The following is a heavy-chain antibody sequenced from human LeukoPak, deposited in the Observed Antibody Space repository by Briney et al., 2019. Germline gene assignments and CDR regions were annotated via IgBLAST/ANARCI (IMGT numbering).Heavy chain of an antibody. D-gene: IGHD3-3*01. CDR3: ARGVKENYDFRSGYNPEPYYYYGMDV. V-gene: IGHV4-34*01. J-gene: IGHJ6*02. CDR2: INHSGST. CDR1: GGSFSGYY. Sequence: PSETLSLTCAVYGGSFSGYYWSWIRQPPGKGLEWIGEINHSGSTNYNPSLKSRVTISVDTSKNQFSLKLSSVTAADTAVYYCARGVKENYDFRSGYNPEPYYYYGMDVWGQGTTVTVSS.